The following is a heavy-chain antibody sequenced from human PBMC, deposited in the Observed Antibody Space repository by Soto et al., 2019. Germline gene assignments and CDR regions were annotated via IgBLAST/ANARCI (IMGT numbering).Heavy chain of an antibody. CDR2: IYYSGST. CDR3: ARGVVGATDDYFDY. D-gene: IGHD1-26*01. J-gene: IGHJ4*02. Sequence: PSETLSLTCTVSGGSISSYYWSWIRQPPGKGLEWIGYIYYSGSTNYNPSLKSRVTISVDTSKNQSSLKLSSVTAADTAVYYCARGVVGATDDYFDYWGQGTLVTVSS. CDR1: GGSISSYY. V-gene: IGHV4-59*01.